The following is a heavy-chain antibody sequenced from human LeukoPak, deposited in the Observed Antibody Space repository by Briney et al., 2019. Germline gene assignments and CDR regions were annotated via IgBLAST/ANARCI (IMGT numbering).Heavy chain of an antibody. J-gene: IGHJ4*02. CDR1: RGSISVYY. CDR3: ARRGYGECWPFDC. CDR2: IYYSEST. V-gene: IGHV4-59*01. D-gene: IGHD5-12*01. Sequence: SETLSVTSAESRGSISVYYWSWIPQSPGEGLWWMGNIYYSESTDNNPCLKSRVTISVDTSKMQFSLKLSSVTAADTAVYYCARRGYGECWPFDCWGQGTLVTVSS.